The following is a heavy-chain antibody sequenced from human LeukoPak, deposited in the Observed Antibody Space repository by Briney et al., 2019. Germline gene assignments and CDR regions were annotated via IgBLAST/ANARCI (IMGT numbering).Heavy chain of an antibody. CDR2: ISSSSSYI. V-gene: IGHV3-21*01. CDR1: GFTFSSYA. D-gene: IGHD5-18*01. Sequence: GGSLRLSCAASGFTFSSYAMNWVRQAPGKGLGWVSSISSSSSYIYYADSVKGRFTISRDNAKNSLYLQMNSLRAEDTAVYYCARDGGPQLWFPFDYWGQGTLVTVSS. J-gene: IGHJ4*02. CDR3: ARDGGPQLWFPFDY.